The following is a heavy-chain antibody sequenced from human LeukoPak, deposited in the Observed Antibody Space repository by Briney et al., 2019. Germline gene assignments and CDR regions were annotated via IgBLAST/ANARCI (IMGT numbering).Heavy chain of an antibody. CDR1: GASISGHY. CDR3: ARDVSKTFDF. Sequence: PSETLSLTCTVSGASISGHYWSWIRQPPGKRLEWIGYIYYRGNTYYNPSLISRATISVDTSKNQISLKLTSVTAADTAVYYCARDVSKTFDFWGRGTLVTVSS. CDR2: IYYRGNT. V-gene: IGHV4-59*11. J-gene: IGHJ4*02.